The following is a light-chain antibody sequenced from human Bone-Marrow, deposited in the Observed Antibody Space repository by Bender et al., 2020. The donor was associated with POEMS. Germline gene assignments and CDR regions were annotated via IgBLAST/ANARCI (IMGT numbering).Light chain of an antibody. Sequence: QSALTQPASVSGSPGQSITISCTGSSSDVGGYNYVSWYQQHADRAPKLMIYEVNKRPSGVPDRFSGSKSGNTASLTVSGLQSEDEADYYCAVWDDSLNGWVFGGGTKLTVL. V-gene: IGLV2-8*01. CDR1: SSDVGGYNY. J-gene: IGLJ3*02. CDR3: AVWDDSLNGWV. CDR2: EVN.